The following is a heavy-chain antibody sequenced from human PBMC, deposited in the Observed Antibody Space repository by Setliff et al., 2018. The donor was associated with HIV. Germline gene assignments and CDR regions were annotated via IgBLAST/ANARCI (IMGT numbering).Heavy chain of an antibody. CDR2: INPNSGGT. V-gene: IGHV1-2*06. CDR3: ARRRIQHWGYWYFDL. D-gene: IGHD5-18*01. CDR1: GYTFTGYY. Sequence: DSVKVSCKASGYTFTGYYMHWVRQAPGQGLEWMGRINPNSGGTNYAQKFQGRVTMTRDTSISTAYMELSRLRSDDTAVYYCARRRIQHWGYWYFDLWGRGTLVTVSS. J-gene: IGHJ2*01.